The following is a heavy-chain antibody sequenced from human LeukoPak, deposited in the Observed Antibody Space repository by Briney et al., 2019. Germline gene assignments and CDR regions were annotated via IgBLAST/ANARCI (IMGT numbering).Heavy chain of an antibody. J-gene: IGHJ4*02. Sequence: PGGSLRLSCAASGFTFSSYGMHWVRQAPGKGLEWVAVIWRDGSNKYYADSVKGRFTISRDNSKNTLYLQMNSLRAEDTAVYYCARSTYCGGDCYAPDYWGQGTLVTVSS. CDR3: ARSTYCGGDCYAPDY. CDR1: GFTFSSYG. V-gene: IGHV3-33*01. CDR2: IWRDGSNK. D-gene: IGHD2-21*02.